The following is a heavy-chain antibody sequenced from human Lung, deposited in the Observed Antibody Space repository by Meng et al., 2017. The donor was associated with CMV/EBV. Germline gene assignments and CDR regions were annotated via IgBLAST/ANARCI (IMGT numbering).Heavy chain of an antibody. V-gene: IGHV1-69*05. CDR3: VRDRIGWFDP. CDR2: IIPTFNTI. Sequence: CCKASGDTFGHLAISWVRQTPGQGLEWMGGIIPTFNTIKYAQRFQGRLTITTDRSTSTAYMDLSSLRSDDTAVYYCVRDRIGWFDPWGQGTLVTVSS. J-gene: IGHJ5*02. CDR1: GDTFGHLA. D-gene: IGHD2-15*01.